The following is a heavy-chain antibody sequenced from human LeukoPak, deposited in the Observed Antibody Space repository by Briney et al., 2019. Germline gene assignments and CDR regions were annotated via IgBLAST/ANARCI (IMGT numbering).Heavy chain of an antibody. CDR3: ARDKVLNGFDI. CDR1: GDSVSRNTGI. Sequence: SQTLSLTCAISGDSVSRNTGIWNWVRQSPSRGLEWLGRTYYRSKWFIDYALSVKGRMTINPDTSKNQFSLQLNSVTPEDTAVYYCARDKVLNGFDIWGQGTMVTVSS. CDR2: TYYRSKWFI. J-gene: IGHJ3*02. V-gene: IGHV6-1*01. D-gene: IGHD2-8*02.